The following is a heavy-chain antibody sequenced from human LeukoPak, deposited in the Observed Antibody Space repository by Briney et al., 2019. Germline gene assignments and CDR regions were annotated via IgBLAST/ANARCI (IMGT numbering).Heavy chain of an antibody. CDR1: GYSFTSYW. V-gene: IGHV5-51*01. CDR2: IYPGDSDT. J-gene: IGHJ4*02. CDR3: ARTTRGDTAMVTLVY. Sequence: GESLKISCKGSGYSFTSYWIGWVRQMPGKGLEWMGIIYPGDSDTRYSPSFQGQVTISADKSISTAYLQWSSLKASDTAMYYCARTTRGDTAMVTLVYWGQGTLVTVSS. D-gene: IGHD5-18*01.